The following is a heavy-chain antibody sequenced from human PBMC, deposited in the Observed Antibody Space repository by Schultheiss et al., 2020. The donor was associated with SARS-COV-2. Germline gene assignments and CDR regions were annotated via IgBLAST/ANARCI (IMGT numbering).Heavy chain of an antibody. Sequence: SETLSLTCTVSGGSISTYYWSWIRQPPGKGLEWIGEINHSGSTNYNPSLKSRVTISGDTAKNQVSRKLSSVTAADTAVEYCARFPDYLYCSSTSCYGNYYYGMDVWGQGTTVTVSS. V-gene: IGHV4-34*01. J-gene: IGHJ6*02. CDR1: GGSISTYY. CDR2: INHSGST. CDR3: ARFPDYLYCSSTSCYGNYYYGMDV. D-gene: IGHD2-2*01.